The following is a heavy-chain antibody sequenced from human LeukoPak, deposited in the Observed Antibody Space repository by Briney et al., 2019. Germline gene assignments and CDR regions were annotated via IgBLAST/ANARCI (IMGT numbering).Heavy chain of an antibody. Sequence: GGSLRLSCAASGFTFSSYCMNWVRQAPGKGLEWVSSISSSSSYIYYADSVKGRFTISRDNAKNSLYLQMNSLRAEDTAVYYCARGGRGRLIVFKPHDAFDIWGQGTMVTVSS. CDR3: ARGGRGRLIVFKPHDAFDI. CDR1: GFTFSSYC. J-gene: IGHJ3*02. CDR2: ISSSSSYI. V-gene: IGHV3-21*04. D-gene: IGHD3-22*01.